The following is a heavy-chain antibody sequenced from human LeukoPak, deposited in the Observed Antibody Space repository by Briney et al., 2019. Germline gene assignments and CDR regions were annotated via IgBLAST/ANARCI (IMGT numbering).Heavy chain of an antibody. Sequence: PGGSLRLSCAASGFTFSNAWMNWVRQAPGKGLEWVAVISYDGSNKYYADSVKGRFTISRDNSKNTLYLQMNSLRAEDTAVYYCARGRIQLWFNGMDVWGQGTTVTVSS. CDR3: ARGRIQLWFNGMDV. J-gene: IGHJ6*02. V-gene: IGHV3-30-3*01. CDR1: GFTFSNAW. D-gene: IGHD5-18*01. CDR2: ISYDGSNK.